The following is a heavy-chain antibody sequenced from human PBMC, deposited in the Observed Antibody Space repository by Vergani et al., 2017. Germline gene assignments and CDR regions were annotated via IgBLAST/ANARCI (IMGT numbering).Heavy chain of an antibody. Sequence: QVQLVESGGGVVQPGRSLRLSCAASGFTFSSYGMHWVRQAPGKGLEWVAVISYDGSNKYYADSVKGRFTISRDSSKNTLYLQMNSLRAEDTAVYYCAKDQERSRYYYYYMDVWGKGTTVTVSS. CDR1: GFTFSSYG. J-gene: IGHJ6*03. D-gene: IGHD2-2*01. CDR2: ISYDGSNK. V-gene: IGHV3-30*18. CDR3: AKDQERSRYYYYYMDV.